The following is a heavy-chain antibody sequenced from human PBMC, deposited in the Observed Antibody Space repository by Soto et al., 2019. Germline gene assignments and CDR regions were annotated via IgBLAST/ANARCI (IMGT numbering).Heavy chain of an antibody. CDR3: ATGPLGNSYSLGY. Sequence: GGSLRLSCAASGFSVSTNYMSWVRQAPGKDLEWVSVIYNGYFGGSTFYVDSVKGRFTISRHNSENTLYLQMNSLRTEDTAVYYCATGPLGNSYSLGYWGRGTLVTVSS. J-gene: IGHJ4*02. D-gene: IGHD5-18*01. V-gene: IGHV3-53*04. CDR1: GFSVSTNY. CDR2: IYNGYFGGST.